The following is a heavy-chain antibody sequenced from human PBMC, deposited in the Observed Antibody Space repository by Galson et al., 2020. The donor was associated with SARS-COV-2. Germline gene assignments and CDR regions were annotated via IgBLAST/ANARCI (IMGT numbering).Heavy chain of an antibody. D-gene: IGHD6-13*01. CDR1: GDSFSTHS. V-gene: IGHV4-4*07. Sequence: SETLSLTCTVSGDSFSTHSWTWSRQSAGGVLEWIGRIHISGNSAYNPSLKSRVSMSLDTSRNQLSLRLTSVTAADTAVYHCARDRGYSASWIDNWGSGTLGTGSS. CDR3: ARDRGYSASWIDN. CDR2: IHISGNS. J-gene: IGHJ4*01.